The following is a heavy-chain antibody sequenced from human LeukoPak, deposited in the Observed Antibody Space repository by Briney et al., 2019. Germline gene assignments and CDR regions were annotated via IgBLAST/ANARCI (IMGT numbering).Heavy chain of an antibody. Sequence: GGSLRLSCAASGFTFSDYYMSWIRQAPGKGLEWVSYISSSSSYTNYADSVKGRFTISRDNAKNSLYLQMNSLRAEDTAVYYCARDADGCPAQNWFDPWGQGTLVTVSS. D-gene: IGHD5-24*01. V-gene: IGHV3-11*05. CDR3: ARDADGCPAQNWFDP. CDR1: GFTFSDYY. J-gene: IGHJ5*02. CDR2: ISSSSSYT.